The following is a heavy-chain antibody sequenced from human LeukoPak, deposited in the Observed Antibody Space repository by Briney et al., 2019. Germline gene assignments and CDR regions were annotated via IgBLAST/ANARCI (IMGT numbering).Heavy chain of an antibody. V-gene: IGHV1-18*01. CDR3: ARVDTGAVAVPFDY. Sequence: ASVKVSCKASGYTFTSYGISWVRQAPGQGLEWMGWISAYNGNTNYAQKLQGRVTMTTDTSTSTAYMELRSLRSDDTAVYYCARVDTGAVAVPFDYWGQGTLVTVSS. CDR1: GYTFTSYG. CDR2: ISAYNGNT. J-gene: IGHJ4*02. D-gene: IGHD6-19*01.